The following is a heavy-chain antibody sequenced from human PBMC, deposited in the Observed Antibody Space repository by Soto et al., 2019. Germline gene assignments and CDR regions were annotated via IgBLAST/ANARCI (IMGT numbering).Heavy chain of an antibody. CDR2: IDPSDSST. CDR3: ARCGYTYGLSHDY. V-gene: IGHV5-10-1*01. CDR1: GYSFTSYW. D-gene: IGHD5-18*01. J-gene: IGHJ4*02. Sequence: GETLKISCKGSGYSFTSYWITWVRQMPGKGLEWMGKIDPSDSSTNYSPSFQGHVTISTDKSINTVYLQWSSLRASDTAMYYCARCGYTYGLSHDYWGQGTLVTVSS.